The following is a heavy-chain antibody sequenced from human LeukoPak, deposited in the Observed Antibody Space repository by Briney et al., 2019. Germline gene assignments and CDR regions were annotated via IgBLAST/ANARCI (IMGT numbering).Heavy chain of an antibody. CDR1: GFTFDDYG. CDR2: IGSGAKSYAT. D-gene: IGHD5-18*01. V-gene: IGHV3-73*01. J-gene: IGHJ6*03. Sequence: GGSLRLSCAASGFTFDDYGMSWVRQAPGKGLEWVGQIGSGAKSYATAYAASVKGRFTISRDDSKNTAYLQMNSLQTEDTAVYYCTREKEAYNFGLAYYYYYMDVWGKGTTVTVSS. CDR3: TREKEAYNFGLAYYYYYMDV.